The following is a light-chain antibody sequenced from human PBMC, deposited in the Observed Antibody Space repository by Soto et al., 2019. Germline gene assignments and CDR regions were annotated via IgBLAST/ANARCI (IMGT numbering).Light chain of an antibody. J-gene: IGKJ4*01. Sequence: EIVLTQSPGTLSLSPGERATLSCRASQSVSGGSLAWYQQKPGQAPRLLIYGVSSRATGIPDRFSGSGSGTDFTLTISRLEPEDFAVYYCQQYASSMVTFGGGTKVEI. CDR3: QQYASSMVT. CDR1: QSVSGGS. V-gene: IGKV3-20*01. CDR2: GVS.